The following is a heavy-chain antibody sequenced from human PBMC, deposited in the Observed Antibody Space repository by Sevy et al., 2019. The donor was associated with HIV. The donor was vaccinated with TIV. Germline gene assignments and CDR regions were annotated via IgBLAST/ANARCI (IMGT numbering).Heavy chain of an antibody. CDR2: VYDSGNP. Sequence: SETLSLTCAVSGGSINSFIWSWIRQSPGKGLEWIGYVYDSGNPEYNPSLRSRVTISVDTSKKQFSLKLSSVTAADTAVYYCARGGGIYYDSRGFHPQYYFDSWGQGTLVTVSS. CDR3: ARGGGIYYDSRGFHPQYYFDS. V-gene: IGHV4-59*01. CDR1: GGSINSFI. J-gene: IGHJ4*02. D-gene: IGHD3-22*01.